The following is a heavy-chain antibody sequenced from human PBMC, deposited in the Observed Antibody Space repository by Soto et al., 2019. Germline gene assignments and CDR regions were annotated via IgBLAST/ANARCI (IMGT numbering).Heavy chain of an antibody. CDR1: GFSLDEYG. CDR3: AREHRLSDEYGDYGDS. Sequence: EVQLVESGGGVVRPGGSLRLACVVSGFSLDEYGMSWVRQAPGKGPEWVSGMHRNGNSTGYADSVKGRFTISRDDAKNSLCLRIIGLRAVDTAFYYCAREHRLSDEYGDYGDSWGHGALVSVSS. V-gene: IGHV3-20*04. D-gene: IGHD4-17*01. J-gene: IGHJ5*01. CDR2: MHRNGNST.